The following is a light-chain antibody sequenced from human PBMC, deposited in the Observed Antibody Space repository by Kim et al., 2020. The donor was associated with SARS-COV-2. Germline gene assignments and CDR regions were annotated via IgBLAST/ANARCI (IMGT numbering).Light chain of an antibody. V-gene: IGKV4-1*01. CDR1: RTILDIPNNNNY. CDR3: QQYYSTPLA. J-gene: IGKJ4*01. Sequence: DIVVTQSPDSLAVPLGDRATINCKSSRTILDIPNNNNYLAWYQQKPGQPPKLLIYWASTRESGVPDRFSGSGSETEFTLTISNLQPEDVAVYYCQQYYSTPLAFGGGTKVDIK. CDR2: WAS.